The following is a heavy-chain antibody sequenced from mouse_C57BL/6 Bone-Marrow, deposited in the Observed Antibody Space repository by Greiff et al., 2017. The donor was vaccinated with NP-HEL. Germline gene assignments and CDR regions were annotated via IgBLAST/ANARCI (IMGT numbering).Heavy chain of an antibody. Sequence: DVMLVESGGDLVKPGGSLKLSCAASGFTFSSYGMSWVRQTPDKRLEWVATISSGGSYTYYPDSVKGRFTISRDNAKNTLYLQMSSLKSEDTAMYYCARLYSNYGYWGQGTTLTVSS. CDR3: ARLYSNYGY. D-gene: IGHD2-5*01. CDR1: GFTFSSYG. J-gene: IGHJ2*01. CDR2: ISSGGSYT. V-gene: IGHV5-6*02.